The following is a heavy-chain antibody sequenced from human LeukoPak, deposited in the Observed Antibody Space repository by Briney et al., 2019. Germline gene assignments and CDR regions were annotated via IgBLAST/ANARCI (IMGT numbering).Heavy chain of an antibody. CDR3: ARIPLGYSGAYYFDY. D-gene: IGHD5-12*01. CDR1: RGSISGSIRSYY. CDR2: ISSSGSV. V-gene: IGHV4-4*09. Sequence: SETLSLTCTVSRGSISGSIRSYYWSWLRQPPGKGLELIGYISSSGSVNDNPSLRSRATISVDTSKNQFFLNLSSVSAADTAVYYCARIPLGYSGAYYFDYWGQGTLVTVSP. J-gene: IGHJ4*02.